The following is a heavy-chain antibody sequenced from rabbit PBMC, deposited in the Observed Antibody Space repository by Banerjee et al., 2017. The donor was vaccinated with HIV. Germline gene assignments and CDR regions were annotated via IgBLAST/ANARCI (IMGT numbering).Heavy chain of an antibody. Sequence: QSLEESGGDLVKPGASLTLTCTASGFSFSSSYWICWVRQAPGKGLEWIACIYTGSSGTTYYASWAKGRFTISETSSTTVTLQMTSLTAADTATYFCARDDAGNINYYFNLWGQGTLVT. D-gene: IGHD4-2*01. V-gene: IGHV1S40*01. J-gene: IGHJ4*01. CDR3: ARDDAGNINYYFNL. CDR2: IYTGSSGTT. CDR1: GFSFSSSYW.